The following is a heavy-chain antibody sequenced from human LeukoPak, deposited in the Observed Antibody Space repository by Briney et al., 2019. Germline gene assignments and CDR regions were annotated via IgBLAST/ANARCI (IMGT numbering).Heavy chain of an antibody. D-gene: IGHD3-10*01. CDR3: ARLCHGSGSYCY. Sequence: GESLKISCQVSGYSFTSYWLGWGRQMPGKGLEWMGIIYPGDSNTRYSPSFQGQVTISADKSISTAFLQWTSLKASDTDMYYCARLCHGSGSYCYWGQGTLVTVSS. CDR2: IYPGDSNT. V-gene: IGHV5-51*01. J-gene: IGHJ4*02. CDR1: GYSFTSYW.